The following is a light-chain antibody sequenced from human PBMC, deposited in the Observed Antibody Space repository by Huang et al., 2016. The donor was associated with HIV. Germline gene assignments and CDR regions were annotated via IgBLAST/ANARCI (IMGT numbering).Light chain of an antibody. V-gene: IGKV1-39*01. CDR2: AAS. J-gene: IGKJ1*01. CDR1: QTISSY. CDR3: QQSYSTPTT. Sequence: DIQMTQSPSSLSASVGDRVTITCRASQTISSYLNWYQQQAGKAPKPLIYAASTLQSGVPSRFSGSGSETDFTLTISSLQLEDFATYYCQQSYSTPTTFGQGTKVEIK.